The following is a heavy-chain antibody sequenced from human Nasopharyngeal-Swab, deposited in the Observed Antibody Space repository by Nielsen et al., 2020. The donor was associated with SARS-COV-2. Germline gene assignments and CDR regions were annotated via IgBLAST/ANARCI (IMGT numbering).Heavy chain of an antibody. CDR2: ISSIGSTI. D-gene: IGHD6-6*01. CDR3: ARGWGIAARSGWFDP. V-gene: IGHV3-48*03. CDR1: GFTFSSYE. J-gene: IGHJ5*02. Sequence: GGSLRLSCAASGFTFSSYEMNWVRQAPGKGLEWVSYISSIGSTIYYADSVKGRFTISRDNAKNSLYLQMNSLRAEDTAVYYCARGWGIAARSGWFDPWGQGTLVTVSS.